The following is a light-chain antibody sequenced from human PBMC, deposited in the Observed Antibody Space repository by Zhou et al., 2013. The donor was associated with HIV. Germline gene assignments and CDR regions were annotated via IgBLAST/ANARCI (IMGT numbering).Light chain of an antibody. J-gene: IGKJ2*04. CDR1: HSVRGNN. CDR2: GAS. CDR3: QQYDTSPCS. V-gene: IGKV3-20*01. Sequence: EIVLTQSPGTLSLSPGDRATLSCRASHSVRGNNLAWYQQKPGQATRLLIYGASSRATGIPDRFSGTGSGTDFTLTITRLEPEDFAVYFCQQYDTSPCSFGQGTVLEIK.